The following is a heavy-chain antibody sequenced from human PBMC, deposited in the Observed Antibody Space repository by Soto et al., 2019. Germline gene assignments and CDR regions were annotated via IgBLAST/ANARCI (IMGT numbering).Heavy chain of an antibody. D-gene: IGHD3-22*01. V-gene: IGHV4-34*01. Sequence: QVQLQQWPAGLLKPSETLSLTCAVYGGSLSGSYWSWIRQPPGKGLEWIGEINHSGSTNYNPSLKSQITISVGTSQKHFSLSLPSVTAADTAVYYCARSQYSSGYPDHYGMDVWGQGTTVTVSS. CDR1: GGSLSGSY. CDR2: INHSGST. CDR3: ARSQYSSGYPDHYGMDV. J-gene: IGHJ6*02.